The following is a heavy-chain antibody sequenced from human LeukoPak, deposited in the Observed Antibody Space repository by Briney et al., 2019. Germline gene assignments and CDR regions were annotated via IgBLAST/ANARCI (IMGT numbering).Heavy chain of an antibody. J-gene: IGHJ4*02. V-gene: IGHV1-18*01. CDR1: GYTFTSYG. CDR2: ISAYNGNT. D-gene: IGHD3-22*01. CDR3: AREGYYDSSGPIRHFDY. Sequence: ASVKVSCKASGYTFTSYGISWVRQAPGQGPEWMGWISAYNGNTNYAQKLQGRVTMTTDTSTSTAYMELRSLRSDDTAVYYCAREGYYDSSGPIRHFDYWGQGTLVTVSS.